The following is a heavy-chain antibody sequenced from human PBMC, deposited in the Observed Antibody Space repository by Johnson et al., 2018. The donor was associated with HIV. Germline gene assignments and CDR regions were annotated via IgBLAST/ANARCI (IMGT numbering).Heavy chain of an antibody. J-gene: IGHJ3*01. Sequence: VQVVESGGGLVKPGGSLRLSCAASGFTFSDYYMSWIRQAPGKGLEWVSSISGSGSGIYYADSVKGRFTISRDNAKNSLYLQMNSLRAEDTAVYYCASETITIFGVVIRGGFDFWGQGTMVTVSS. CDR1: GFTFSDYY. V-gene: IGHV3-11*04. CDR2: ISGSGSGI. CDR3: ASETITIFGVVIRGGFDF. D-gene: IGHD3-3*01.